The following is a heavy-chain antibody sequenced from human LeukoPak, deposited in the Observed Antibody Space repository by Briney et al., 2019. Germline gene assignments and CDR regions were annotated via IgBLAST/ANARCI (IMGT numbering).Heavy chain of an antibody. D-gene: IGHD4-17*01. CDR3: ARANDYGDPLPRYMDV. J-gene: IGHJ6*03. CDR1: GGSFSGYY. V-gene: IGHV4-34*01. Sequence: KPSETLSLTCAVYGGSFSGYYWSWIRQPPGKGLEWIGEINHSGSTNYNPSLKSRVTISVDTSKNQFSLKLSSVTAADTAVYYCARANDYGDPLPRYMDVWGKGTTVTVSS. CDR2: INHSGST.